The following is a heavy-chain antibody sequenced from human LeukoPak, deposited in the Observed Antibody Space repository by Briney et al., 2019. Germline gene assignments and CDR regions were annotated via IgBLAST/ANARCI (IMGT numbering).Heavy chain of an antibody. CDR1: GGSISSGGYY. D-gene: IGHD6-13*01. J-gene: IGHJ2*01. CDR3: AREWQQLVPRYFDL. CDR2: IYYSGST. Sequence: SETLSLTCTVSGGSISSGGYYWSWIRQHPGKGLEWIGYIYYSGSTYYNPSLKSRVTISVDTSKNQFSLRLSSVTAADTAVYYCAREWQQLVPRYFDLWGRGTLVTVSS. V-gene: IGHV4-31*03.